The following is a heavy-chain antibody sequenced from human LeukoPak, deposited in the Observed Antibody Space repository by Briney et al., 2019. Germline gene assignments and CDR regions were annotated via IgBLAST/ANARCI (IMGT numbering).Heavy chain of an antibody. CDR1: GFTFDDYA. CDR3: AKDYYYDSSGYLGY. J-gene: IGHJ4*02. V-gene: IGHV3-9*01. Sequence: GGSLRLSCAASGFTFDDYAMHWVRQAPGKGLGWVSGISWNSGSIGYADSVKGRFTISRDNAKNSLYLQMNSLRAEDTALYYCAKDYYYDSSGYLGYWGQGTLVTVSS. D-gene: IGHD3-22*01. CDR2: ISWNSGSI.